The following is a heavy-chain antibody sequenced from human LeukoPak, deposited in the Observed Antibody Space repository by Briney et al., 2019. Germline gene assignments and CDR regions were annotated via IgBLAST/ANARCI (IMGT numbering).Heavy chain of an antibody. J-gene: IGHJ5*02. CDR3: ARDQEGRTAVVGTWFHP. CDR2: ISPGGTT. D-gene: IGHD6-13*01. Sequence: PSETLSLTGTGSSGTISSYYWTWIWQPAGKGLEWVGRISPGGTTIYNPSLRSRVTISLDKSKNQFSLNLSPVTAADTAVYSCARDQEGRTAVVGTWFHPWGPGTLVTVSS. CDR1: SGTISSYY. V-gene: IGHV4-4*07.